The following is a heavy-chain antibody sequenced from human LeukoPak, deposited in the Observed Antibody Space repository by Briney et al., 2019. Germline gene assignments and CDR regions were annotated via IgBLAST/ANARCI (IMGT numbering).Heavy chain of an antibody. D-gene: IGHD5-18*01. J-gene: IGHJ6*02. Sequence: GSLRLSCAASGFTFDDYAMHWVRQAPGKGLEWVSLISGDGGSTYYADSVKGRFTISRDNSKNSLYLQMNSLRTEDTALYYCARLNSYGYVFYYYGMDVWGQGTTVTVSS. V-gene: IGHV3-43*02. CDR3: ARLNSYGYVFYYYGMDV. CDR1: GFTFDDYA. CDR2: ISGDGGST.